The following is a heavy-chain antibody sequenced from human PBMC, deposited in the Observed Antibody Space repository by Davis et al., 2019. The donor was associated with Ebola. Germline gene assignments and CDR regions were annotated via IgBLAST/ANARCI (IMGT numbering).Heavy chain of an antibody. CDR1: GFTFSKYW. J-gene: IGHJ4*02. CDR3: ARGGNYGSGNYPDY. D-gene: IGHD3-10*01. V-gene: IGHV3-23*01. CDR2: IRGSGGST. Sequence: GESLKISCAASGFTFSKYWMHWVRQAPGKGLEWVSSIRGSGGSTYYTDSVKGRFTISRDNAKNTVYLDMNNVRADDTAVYYWARGGNYGSGNYPDYWGQGTLVTVSS.